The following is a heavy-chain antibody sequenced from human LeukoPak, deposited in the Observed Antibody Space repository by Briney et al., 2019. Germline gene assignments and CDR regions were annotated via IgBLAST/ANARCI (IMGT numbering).Heavy chain of an antibody. CDR2: IIPIFGTA. CDR3: ARDTGYDWAAAGTY. CDR1: GGAFSSYA. V-gene: IGHV1-69*13. D-gene: IGHD6-13*01. Sequence: SVKVSCKASGGAFSSYAISWVRQAPGQGLEWMGGIIPIFGTANYAQKFQGRVTITADESTSTAYMELSSLRSEDTAVYYCARDTGYDWAAAGTYWGQGTLVTVSS. J-gene: IGHJ4*02.